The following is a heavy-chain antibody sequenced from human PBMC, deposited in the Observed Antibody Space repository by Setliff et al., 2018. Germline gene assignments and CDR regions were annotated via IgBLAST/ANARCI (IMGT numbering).Heavy chain of an antibody. CDR2: IYPGDSDT. CDR3: ARQAISGSDAFDI. J-gene: IGHJ3*02. V-gene: IGHV5-51*01. D-gene: IGHD3-3*01. CDR1: GYTFTNYW. Sequence: GESLKISCKGPGYTFTNYWIGWVRQMPGKGLEWMGIIYPGDSDTRYSPSFQGQVTISADKSISIAYLQWSSLKASDTAMYYCARQAISGSDAFDIWGQGTLGTVSS.